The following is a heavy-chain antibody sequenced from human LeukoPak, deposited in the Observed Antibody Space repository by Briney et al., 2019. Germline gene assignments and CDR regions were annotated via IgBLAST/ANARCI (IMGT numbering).Heavy chain of an antibody. D-gene: IGHD6-13*01. Sequence: GGSLRLSCAASGFTFSSYWMSWVPQAPGKGLEWVANIKQDGSEKYYVDSVKGRFTISRDNAKNSLYLQMNSLRAEDTAVYYCARDRGSSWYSSGTFDYWGQGTLVTVSS. CDR2: IKQDGSEK. V-gene: IGHV3-7*01. CDR1: GFTFSSYW. CDR3: ARDRGSSWYSSGTFDY. J-gene: IGHJ4*02.